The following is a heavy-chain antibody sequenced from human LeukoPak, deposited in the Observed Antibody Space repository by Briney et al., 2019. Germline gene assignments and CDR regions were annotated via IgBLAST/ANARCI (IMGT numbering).Heavy chain of an antibody. CDR3: AKDKYSSGWYYFDY. Sequence: GGSLRLSCAASGFTFSSYGMHWVRQAPGKGLQWVALIWYDGTNKYYADSVKGRFTISRDSSKNSLYLQMNSLRAEDMALYYCAKDKYSSGWYYFDYWGQGTLVTVSS. CDR1: GFTFSSYG. D-gene: IGHD6-19*01. J-gene: IGHJ4*02. CDR2: IWYDGTNK. V-gene: IGHV3-30*02.